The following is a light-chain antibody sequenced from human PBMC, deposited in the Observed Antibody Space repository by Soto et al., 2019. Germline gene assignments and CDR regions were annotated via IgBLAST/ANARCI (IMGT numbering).Light chain of an antibody. V-gene: IGKV3-15*01. CDR1: QSVSAN. Sequence: EVVMTQSPATLSVSPGERATLSCRASQSVSANLAWYQQKPAQAPRLLIYGASSRATGIPARFSGSGSGTDFTLTISSLQSEDFAVYYCQQDNKWATCGPGTRLEIE. CDR3: QQDNKWAT. CDR2: GAS. J-gene: IGKJ5*01.